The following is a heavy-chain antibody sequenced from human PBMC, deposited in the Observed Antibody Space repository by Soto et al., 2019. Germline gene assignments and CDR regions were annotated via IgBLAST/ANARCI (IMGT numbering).Heavy chain of an antibody. J-gene: IGHJ4*02. V-gene: IGHV3-23*01. CDR3: AKLSGTRYYDYVLHY. CDR1: GFTFGSYA. D-gene: IGHD3-16*01. CDR2: ISGSGGST. Sequence: GGSLRLSCAASGFTFGSYAMSWVRQAPGKGLEWVSAISGSGGSTYYADPVKGRLTISRDNSKNTLYLQMNSLRAEDTAVYYCAKLSGTRYYDYVLHYWGQGTLVTVSS.